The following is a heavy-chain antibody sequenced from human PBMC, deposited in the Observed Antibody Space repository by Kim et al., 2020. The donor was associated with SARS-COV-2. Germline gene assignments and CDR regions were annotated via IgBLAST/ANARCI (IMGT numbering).Heavy chain of an antibody. V-gene: IGHV4-38-2*02. CDR3: ASWYSGSYFLDY. CDR1: GYSISSGYY. J-gene: IGHJ4*02. Sequence: SETLSLTCTVSGYSISSGYYWGWIRQPPGKGLEWIGSIYHSGSTYYNPSLKSRVTISVDTSKNQFSLKLSSVTAADTAVYYCASWYSGSYFLDYWGQGTL. CDR2: IYHSGST. D-gene: IGHD1-26*01.